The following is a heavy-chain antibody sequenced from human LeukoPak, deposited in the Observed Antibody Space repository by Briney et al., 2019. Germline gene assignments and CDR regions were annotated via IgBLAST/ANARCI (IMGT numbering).Heavy chain of an antibody. CDR3: ARTTKTYYFDY. CDR1: GGSISSSY. Sequence: SETLSLTCTVSGGSISSSYWTWIRQPPGKGLEWIGYISYSGSTNYNPSLKSRVTISVDTSKSKFSLKLSSVTAADTAVYYCARTTKTYYFDYWGQGTLVTVSS. CDR2: ISYSGST. D-gene: IGHD1-26*01. V-gene: IGHV4-59*08. J-gene: IGHJ4*02.